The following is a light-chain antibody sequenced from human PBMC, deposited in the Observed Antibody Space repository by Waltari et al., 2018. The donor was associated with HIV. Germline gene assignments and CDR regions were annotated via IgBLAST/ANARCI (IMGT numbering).Light chain of an antibody. Sequence: QSALTQPRSVSGSPGQSVTISCTGTNNDVGGYYYVSWYQHRPGHAPRLMIYDVNKRPSGVPDRFSGSKSGNTASLTISGLQADDEAQYYCCSYAGSNTPVLFGGGSQLTVL. V-gene: IGLV2-11*01. CDR3: CSYAGSNTPVL. J-gene: IGLJ2*01. CDR2: DVN. CDR1: NNDVGGYYY.